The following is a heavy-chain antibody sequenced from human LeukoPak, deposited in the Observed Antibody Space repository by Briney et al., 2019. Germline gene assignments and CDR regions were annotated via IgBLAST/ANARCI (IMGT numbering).Heavy chain of an antibody. J-gene: IGHJ5*02. V-gene: IGHV3-21*04. Sequence: GGSLRLSCAGSEFTFRSYSMHWVRQAPGKGLEWVSSISGSSSDIYYADSVKGRFTISRDNSKNTLYLQMNSLRAEDTAVYYCAKAGFSSSWSKPDNWFDPWGQGTLVTVSS. CDR3: AKAGFSSSWSKPDNWFDP. D-gene: IGHD6-13*01. CDR1: EFTFRSYS. CDR2: ISGSSSDI.